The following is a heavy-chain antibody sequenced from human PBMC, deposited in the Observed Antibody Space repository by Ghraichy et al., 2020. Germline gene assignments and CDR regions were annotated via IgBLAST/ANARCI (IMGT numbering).Heavy chain of an antibody. Sequence: SETLSLTCAVYGGSFSGYYWSWIRQPPGKGLEWIGEINHSGSTNYNPSLKSRVTISVDTSKNQFSLKLSSVTAADTAVYYCARGDNWNDADAFDIWGQGTMVTVSS. V-gene: IGHV4-34*01. CDR2: INHSGST. D-gene: IGHD1-20*01. J-gene: IGHJ3*02. CDR1: GGSFSGYY. CDR3: ARGDNWNDADAFDI.